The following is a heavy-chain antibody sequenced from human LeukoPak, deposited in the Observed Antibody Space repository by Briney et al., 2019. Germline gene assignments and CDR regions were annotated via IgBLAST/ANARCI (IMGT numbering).Heavy chain of an antibody. J-gene: IGHJ6*03. V-gene: IGHV1-8*03. D-gene: IGHD3-3*01. CDR3: ARQSYDFWSGYYQHYYYYYMDV. CDR2: MNPNSGNT. CDR1: GHTFTSYY. Sequence: ASVKVSCKASGHTFTSYYMHWVRQATGQGLEWMGWMNPNSGNTGYAQKFQGRVTITRNTSISTAYMELSSLRSEDTAVYYCARQSYDFWSGYYQHYYYYYMDVWGKGTTVTVSS.